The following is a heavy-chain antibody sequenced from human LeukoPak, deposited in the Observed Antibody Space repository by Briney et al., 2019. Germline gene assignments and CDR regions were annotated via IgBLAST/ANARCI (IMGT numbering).Heavy chain of an antibody. CDR3: ARLSWPDAFDI. CDR2: IYYSGST. CDR1: GDSISSFY. D-gene: IGHD6-13*01. J-gene: IGHJ3*02. V-gene: IGHV4-59*08. Sequence: SETLSLTCAVSGDSISSFYWSWIRQPPGKGLEWIGFIYYSGSTSYNPSLKSRVTISVDTSKNQFSLKLSSVTAADTAVYYCARLSWPDAFDIWGQGTMVTVSS.